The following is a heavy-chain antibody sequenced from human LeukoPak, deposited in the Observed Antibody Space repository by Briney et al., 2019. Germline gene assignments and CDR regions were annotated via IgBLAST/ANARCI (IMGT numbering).Heavy chain of an antibody. D-gene: IGHD3-10*01. CDR1: GYTLTELS. V-gene: IGHV1-24*01. CDR3: ATLKGDQITMVRGADLNWFDP. J-gene: IGHJ5*02. CDR2: FDPEDGET. Sequence: ASVKVSCKVSGYTLTELSMHWVRQAPGKGLEWMGGFDPEDGETIYAQKFQGRVTMTEDTSTDTAYMELSSLRSEDTAVYYCATLKGDQITMVRGADLNWFDPWGQGTLVTVSS.